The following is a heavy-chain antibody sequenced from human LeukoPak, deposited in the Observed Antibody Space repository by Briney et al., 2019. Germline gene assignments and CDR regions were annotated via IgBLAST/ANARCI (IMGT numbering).Heavy chain of an antibody. CDR3: ARVDCSGGSCYRPFFDY. CDR1: GGTFISYA. V-gene: IGHV1-69*05. CDR2: IIPIFGTA. Sequence: SXKVSCKASGGTFISYAISWVRQAPGQGLEWMGGIIPIFGTANYAQKFQGRVTITTDESTSTAYMELSSLRSEDTAVFYCARVDCSGGSCYRPFFDYWGQGTLVTVSS. D-gene: IGHD2-15*01. J-gene: IGHJ4*02.